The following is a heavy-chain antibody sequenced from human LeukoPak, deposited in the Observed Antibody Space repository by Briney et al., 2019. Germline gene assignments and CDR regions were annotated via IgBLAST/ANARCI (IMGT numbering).Heavy chain of an antibody. CDR2: IYSSGST. CDR3: ARGDGAASFDY. D-gene: IGHD4-17*01. CDR1: GGSINSYY. V-gene: IGHV4-4*07. Sequence: KPSETLSLTCTVSGGSINSYYWNWIRQPAGKGLEWIGRIYSSGSTDYNPSLKSRVTMSVDTSKNQVSLKLSSVTAADTAVYYCARGDGAASFDYWGQGTLVTVSS. J-gene: IGHJ4*02.